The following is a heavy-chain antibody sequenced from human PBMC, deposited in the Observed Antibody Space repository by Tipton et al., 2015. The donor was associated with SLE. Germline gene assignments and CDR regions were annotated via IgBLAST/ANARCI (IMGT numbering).Heavy chain of an antibody. CDR2: ISGHNGNT. J-gene: IGHJ4*02. CDR1: GYTFTSYG. Sequence: QSGAEVKKPGASVKVSCKASGYTFTSYGINWVRQAPGQGLEWMGWISGHNGNTIYAQKIQGRLTMTTDTSTSTAYMELRSLRSDDTAVYYCARGEQPHVDYWGQGTLVTVSS. CDR3: ARGEQPHVDY. D-gene: IGHD6-13*01. V-gene: IGHV1-18*01.